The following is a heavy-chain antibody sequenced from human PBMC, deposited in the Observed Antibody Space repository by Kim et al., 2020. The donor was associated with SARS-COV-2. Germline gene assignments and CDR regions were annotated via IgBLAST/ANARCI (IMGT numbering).Heavy chain of an antibody. CDR3: ARQTRIAAAGNFDY. J-gene: IGHJ4*02. D-gene: IGHD6-13*01. Sequence: NPSLTRRVTISVDTSKNQFSLKLSSVTAADTAVYYCARQTRIAAAGNFDYWGQGTLVTVSS. V-gene: IGHV4-61*07.